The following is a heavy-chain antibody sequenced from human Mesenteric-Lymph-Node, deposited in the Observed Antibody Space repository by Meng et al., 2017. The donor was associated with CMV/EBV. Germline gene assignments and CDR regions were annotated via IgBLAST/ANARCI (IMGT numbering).Heavy chain of an antibody. D-gene: IGHD1-26*01. Sequence: LSLTCGVYGRSLSGYCWSWNRQPPGRGLEWIGEISHSGSTNYNPSLKSRVTISVDTSKNQFSLKLSSVTAADTAVYYCARGSGSYYYWGQGTLVTVSS. J-gene: IGHJ4*02. CDR2: ISHSGST. CDR1: GRSLSGYC. CDR3: ARGSGSYYY. V-gene: IGHV4-34*01.